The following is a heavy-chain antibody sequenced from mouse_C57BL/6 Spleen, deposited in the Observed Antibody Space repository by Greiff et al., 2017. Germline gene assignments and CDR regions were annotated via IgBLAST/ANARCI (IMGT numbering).Heavy chain of an antibody. J-gene: IGHJ4*01. D-gene: IGHD1-1*01. CDR3: ARGRATYGSVLGLYYAMDY. Sequence: QVQLQQPGAELVRPGSSVKLSCKASGYTFTSYWMHWVKQRPIQGLEWIGNIDPSDSETHYNQKFKDKATLTVDKSSSTAYMQLSSLTSEDSAVYCCARGRATYGSVLGLYYAMDYWGKGTSVTVSS. CDR2: IDPSDSET. V-gene: IGHV1-52*01. CDR1: GYTFTSYW.